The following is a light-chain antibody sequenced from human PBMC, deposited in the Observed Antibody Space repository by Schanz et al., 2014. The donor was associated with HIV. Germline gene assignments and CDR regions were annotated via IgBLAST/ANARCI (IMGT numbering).Light chain of an antibody. CDR3: SSYAGSYV. CDR2: DVS. CDR1: SSDVGGYNY. V-gene: IGLV2-14*03. J-gene: IGLJ1*01. Sequence: QSALTQPPSASGSPGQSVTISCTGTSSDVGGYNYVSWYQQHPGKAPKLMIYDVSSRPSGVSNRFSGSKSGNTAFLTISGVQAEDEADYYCSSYAGSYVFGTGTKLTVL.